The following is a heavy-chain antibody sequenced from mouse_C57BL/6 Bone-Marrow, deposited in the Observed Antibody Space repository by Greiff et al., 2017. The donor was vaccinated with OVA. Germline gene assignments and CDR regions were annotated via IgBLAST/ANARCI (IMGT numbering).Heavy chain of an antibody. V-gene: IGHV5-15*01. Sequence: EVNLVESGGGLVQPGGSLKLSCAASGFTFSDYGMAWVRQAPRKGPEWVAFISNLAYSIYYADTVTGRFTISRENAKNTLYLEMSSLRSEDTAMYYCARHDDGPAWFAYWGQGTLVTVSA. D-gene: IGHD2-3*01. CDR2: ISNLAYSI. CDR3: ARHDDGPAWFAY. J-gene: IGHJ3*01. CDR1: GFTFSDYG.